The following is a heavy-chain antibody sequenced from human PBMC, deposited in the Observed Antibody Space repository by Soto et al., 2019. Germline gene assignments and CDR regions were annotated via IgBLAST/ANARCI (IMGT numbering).Heavy chain of an antibody. CDR2: ISGSGTHI. Sequence: GGSLRLSCAASGFTFSSYTMNWVRQAPGKGLEWVSSISGSGTHIYFADSLKGRFTISRDNAKNSLFLQMNSLRAEDTAVYYCARGSDSSGYYYSPTVDYWGQGTLVTVSS. CDR3: ARGSDSSGYYYSPTVDY. V-gene: IGHV3-21*01. J-gene: IGHJ4*02. D-gene: IGHD3-22*01. CDR1: GFTFSSYT.